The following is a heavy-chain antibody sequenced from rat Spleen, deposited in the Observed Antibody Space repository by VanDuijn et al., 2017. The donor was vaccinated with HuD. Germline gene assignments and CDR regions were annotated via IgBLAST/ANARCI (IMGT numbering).Heavy chain of an antibody. CDR2: ISYEGSST. D-gene: IGHD1-11*01. CDR1: GFTFSDYY. Sequence: EVQLVESGGGLVQPGRSLKLSCAASGFTFSDYYMAWVRQAPKKGLEWVASISYEGSSTYYGDSVKGRFTISRDNAKSTLYLQMDSLRSEDTATYTCARQDGGSPLYWYFDFWGPGTMVTVSS. J-gene: IGHJ1*01. V-gene: IGHV5-22*01. CDR3: ARQDGGSPLYWYFDF.